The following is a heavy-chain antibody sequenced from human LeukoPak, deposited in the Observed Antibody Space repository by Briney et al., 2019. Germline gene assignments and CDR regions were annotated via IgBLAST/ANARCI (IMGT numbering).Heavy chain of an antibody. J-gene: IGHJ4*02. V-gene: IGHV4-59*01. CDR1: GGSISTYH. D-gene: IGHD3-22*01. CDR3: ARGPYYTSSGFDY. Sequence: SETLSLTCAVSGGSISTYHWSWIRQPPGKGLEYIGNIYYSGSTNYNPSLRSRVTISVDRAKNQFSLKLSSVTTADTAVYFCARGPYYTSSGFDYWGQGTLVTVSS. CDR2: IYYSGST.